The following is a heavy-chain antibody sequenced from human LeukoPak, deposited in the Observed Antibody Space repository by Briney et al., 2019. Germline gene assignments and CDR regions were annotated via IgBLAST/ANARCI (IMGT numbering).Heavy chain of an antibody. CDR3: ARAQVGGVTFDI. J-gene: IGHJ3*02. D-gene: IGHD1-26*01. Sequence: NPSETLSLTCIVSGGSFSGGGYSWSWIRQLAGRGLEWIGYIYENGGTYYNPSLMSRLTISIDTSKTQFSLRLTSVTAADTAVYYCARAQVGGVTFDIWGQGTKVTVSS. V-gene: IGHV4-30-2*01. CDR2: IYENGGT. CDR1: GGSFSGGGYS.